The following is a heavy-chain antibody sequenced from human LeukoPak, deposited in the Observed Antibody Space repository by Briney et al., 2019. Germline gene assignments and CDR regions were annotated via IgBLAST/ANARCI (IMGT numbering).Heavy chain of an antibody. D-gene: IGHD3-22*01. CDR2: IWYDGSNK. J-gene: IGHJ4*02. CDR1: GFTFSIYG. CDR3: ARAYYLDSSVTPDY. Sequence: GGSLRLSCAASGFTFSIYGMHWVRQAPGKGLEWVALIWYDGSNKYYADSVKGRFTISRDNSKNTVYLQMNSLRAEDTAVYYCARAYYLDSSVTPDYWGQGTPVTVSS. V-gene: IGHV3-33*01.